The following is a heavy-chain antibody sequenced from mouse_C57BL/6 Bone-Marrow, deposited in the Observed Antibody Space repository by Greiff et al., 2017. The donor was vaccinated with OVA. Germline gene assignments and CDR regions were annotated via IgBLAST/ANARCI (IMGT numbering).Heavy chain of an antibody. CDR1: GYAFTNYL. Sequence: QVQLQQSGAELVRPGTSVKVSCKASGYAFTNYLIEWVKQRPGQGLEWIGVINPGSGGTNYNEKFKGKATLTADKSSSTAYMQLSSLTSEDSAVYFCASSLYYYGSSPLGYWGQGTTLTVSS. V-gene: IGHV1-54*01. CDR2: INPGSGGT. D-gene: IGHD1-1*01. CDR3: ASSLYYYGSSPLGY. J-gene: IGHJ2*01.